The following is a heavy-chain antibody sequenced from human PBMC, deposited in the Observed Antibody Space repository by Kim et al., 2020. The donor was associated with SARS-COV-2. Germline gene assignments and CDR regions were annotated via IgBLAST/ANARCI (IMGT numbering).Heavy chain of an antibody. J-gene: IGHJ4*02. D-gene: IGHD3-10*01. Sequence: GYADSVKGRFTIARDNAKNSLYLQMNSLRAEDTALYYCAKDMGGWFGEFDYWGQGTLVTVSS. V-gene: IGHV3-9*01. CDR3: AKDMGGWFGEFDY.